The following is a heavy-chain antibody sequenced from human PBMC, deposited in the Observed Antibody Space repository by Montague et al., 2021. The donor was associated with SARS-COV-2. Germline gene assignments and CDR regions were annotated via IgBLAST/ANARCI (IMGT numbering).Heavy chain of an antibody. V-gene: IGHV4-34*01. Sequence: SETLSLTCAVAGGSFNFYYWSWSLRPPGKGLEWSGEINYRGSTNNNQSLKTRVTISIDTTKNQFSLQLSSVTAADTAVYYCARGHEVYAINGDLNYWGQGTMVTVSS. CDR2: INYRGST. CDR3: ARGHEVYAINGDLNY. D-gene: IGHD2-8*01. J-gene: IGHJ4*02. CDR1: GGSFNFYY.